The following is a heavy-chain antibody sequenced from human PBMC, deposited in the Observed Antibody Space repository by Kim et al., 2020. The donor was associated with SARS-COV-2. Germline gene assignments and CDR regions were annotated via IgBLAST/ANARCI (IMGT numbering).Heavy chain of an antibody. D-gene: IGHD1-7*01. J-gene: IGHJ5*02. Sequence: ASVKVSCKASGYTFTGYYMHWVRQAPGQGLEWMGRINPNSGGTNYAQKFQGRVTMTRDTSISTAYMELSRLRSDDTAVYYCARALPNWNYRGFLFDPWGQGTLVTVSS. V-gene: IGHV1-2*06. CDR2: INPNSGGT. CDR3: ARALPNWNYRGFLFDP. CDR1: GYTFTGYY.